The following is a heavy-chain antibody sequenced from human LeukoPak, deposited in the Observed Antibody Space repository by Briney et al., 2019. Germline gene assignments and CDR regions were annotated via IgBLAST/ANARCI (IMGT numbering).Heavy chain of an antibody. CDR3: ARMAYYGSGSPWYYFDY. V-gene: IGHV4-28*06. CDR1: GYSISSSNW. Sequence: PSDTLSLTCAVSGYSISSSNWWGWIRQPPGKGLEWIGYIYYSGSTNYNPSLKSRVTMSVDTSTNQFSLKLNSVTALDTAVYYCARMAYYGSGSPWYYFDYWGQGTLVTVSS. J-gene: IGHJ4*02. D-gene: IGHD3-10*01. CDR2: IYYSGST.